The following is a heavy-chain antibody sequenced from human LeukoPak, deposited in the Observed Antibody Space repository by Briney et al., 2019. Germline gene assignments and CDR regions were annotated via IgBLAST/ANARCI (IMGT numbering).Heavy chain of an antibody. J-gene: IGHJ4*02. Sequence: PGGSLRLSCAASGFILSSYSMHCVCQAPRKGLEWVARIWHDGSNDEYANSVKGRFTISTDNSKNTLYLQMNSLRAEDTAIYYCAKVTGDYYDTSGAFNYWGQGTLVTVSS. V-gene: IGHV3-33*06. CDR1: GFILSSYS. D-gene: IGHD3-22*01. CDR3: AKVTGDYYDTSGAFNY. CDR2: IWHDGSND.